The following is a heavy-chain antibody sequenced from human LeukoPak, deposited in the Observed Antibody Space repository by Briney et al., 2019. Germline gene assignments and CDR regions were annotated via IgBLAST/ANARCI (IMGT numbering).Heavy chain of an antibody. V-gene: IGHV1-18*01. Sequence: ASVKVSCKASGYTFTTNGISWLRQAPGQGLEWMGWISPYNDNTNYAEKVQGRITMTTDTYTRTVFMELGSLTSDDTAVYYCARELSYYGSGNYYQGRGYYFDYWGQGTLLTVSS. D-gene: IGHD3-10*01. CDR2: ISPYNDNT. CDR3: ARELSYYGSGNYYQGRGYYFDY. CDR1: GYTFTTNG. J-gene: IGHJ4*02.